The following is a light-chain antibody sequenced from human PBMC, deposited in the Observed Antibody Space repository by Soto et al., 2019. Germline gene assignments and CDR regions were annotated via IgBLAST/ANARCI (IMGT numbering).Light chain of an antibody. CDR3: SSYTSSSTLV. CDR1: SSDVGGYNY. Sequence: QSVLTQPASGSGSPGQSITISCTGTSSDVGGYNYVSWYQQHPGKAPKLMIYDVSNRPSGVSNRFSGAKSGNTASLTISGLQAEDEADYYCSSYTSSSTLVFGTGTKLTVL. CDR2: DVS. V-gene: IGLV2-14*01. J-gene: IGLJ1*01.